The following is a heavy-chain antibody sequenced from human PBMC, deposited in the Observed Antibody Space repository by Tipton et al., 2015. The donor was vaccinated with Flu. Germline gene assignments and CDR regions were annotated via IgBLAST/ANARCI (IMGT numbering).Heavy chain of an antibody. J-gene: IGHJ4*02. CDR1: GGSISSGSYY. Sequence: TLSLTCTVSGGSISSGSYYWSWIRQPPGKGLEWIGYIYYNGNTNYNPSLKSRVTISVDTSKNQFSLKVSSVTAADTAVYYCARVGVVTPFDYWGQGTLVTVSS. CDR3: ARVGVVTPFDY. D-gene: IGHD4-23*01. V-gene: IGHV4-61*01. CDR2: IYYNGNT.